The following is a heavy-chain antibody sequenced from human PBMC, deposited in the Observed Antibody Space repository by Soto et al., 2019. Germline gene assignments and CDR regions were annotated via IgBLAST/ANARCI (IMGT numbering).Heavy chain of an antibody. CDR1: GGTFSSYA. J-gene: IGHJ4*02. Sequence: QVQLVQSGAEVKKPASSVKVSCKASGGTFSSYAISWVRQAPGQGLEWMGRIIPIFGTANYAQKFQGRVTINADEYKSTAYIELSSLRSEDTAVYYCAREVKLRRLGVAYFDYWGQGTLVTVSS. CDR2: IIPIFGTA. CDR3: AREVKLRRLGVAYFDY. V-gene: IGHV1-69*01. D-gene: IGHD3-10*01.